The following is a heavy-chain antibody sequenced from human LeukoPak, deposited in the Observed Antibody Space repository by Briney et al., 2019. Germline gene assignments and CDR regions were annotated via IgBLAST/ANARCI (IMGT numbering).Heavy chain of an antibody. D-gene: IGHD2-15*01. CDR2: INHSGST. CDR3: ARHLGVAATKRVRPRRNWFDP. V-gene: IGHV4-34*01. Sequence: SETLSLTCAVYGGSFSGYYWSWIRQPPGKGLEWIGEINHSGSTNYNPSLKSRVTISVDTSKNQFSLKLSSVTAADTAVYYCARHLGVAATKRVRPRRNWFDPWGQGTLVTVSS. CDR1: GGSFSGYY. J-gene: IGHJ5*02.